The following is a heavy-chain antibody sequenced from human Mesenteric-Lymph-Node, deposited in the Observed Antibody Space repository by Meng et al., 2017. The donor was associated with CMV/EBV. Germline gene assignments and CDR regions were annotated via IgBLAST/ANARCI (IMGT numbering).Heavy chain of an antibody. CDR2: SNGDSGNT. V-gene: IGHV1-3*02. D-gene: IGHD6-13*01. CDR1: GYTFNNYA. J-gene: IGHJ4*02. Sequence: ASVKVSCKASGYTFNNYAIHWVRQAPGHRLQWMGCSNGDSGNTQYSQHFQGRVTFTRDTSASTAYMDLSSLTSEGMAVYYCVRGRHSGSWLFDFWGQGSLVTVSS. CDR3: VRGRHSGSWLFDF.